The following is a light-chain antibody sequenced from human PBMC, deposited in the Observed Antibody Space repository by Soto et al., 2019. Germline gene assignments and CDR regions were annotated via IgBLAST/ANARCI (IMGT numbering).Light chain of an antibody. V-gene: IGLV2-14*01. J-gene: IGLJ2*01. CDR2: DVS. Sequence: QSVLTQPASVSGSPGQSITVSCTGTSSDVGGYNYVSRYQQHPGKAPKLMIYDVSNRPPGVSNRFSGSKSGNTASLTISGLQAEDEADYYCSSYTSSSTVVFG. CDR1: SSDVGGYNY. CDR3: SSYTSSSTVV.